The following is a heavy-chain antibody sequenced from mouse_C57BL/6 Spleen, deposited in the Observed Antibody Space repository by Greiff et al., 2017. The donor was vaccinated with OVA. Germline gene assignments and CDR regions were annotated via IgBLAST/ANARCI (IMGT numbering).Heavy chain of an antibody. CDR2: IYPSDSET. CDR1: GYTFTSYW. D-gene: IGHD1-1*01. Sequence: VQLQQPGAELVRPGSSVKLSCKASGYTFTSYWMDWVKQRPGQGLEWIGNIYPSDSETHYNQKFKDKATLTVDKSSSTAYMQLSSLTSEDSAVYYCARREVITTVGAMDYWGQGTSVTVSS. V-gene: IGHV1-61*01. J-gene: IGHJ4*01. CDR3: ARREVITTVGAMDY.